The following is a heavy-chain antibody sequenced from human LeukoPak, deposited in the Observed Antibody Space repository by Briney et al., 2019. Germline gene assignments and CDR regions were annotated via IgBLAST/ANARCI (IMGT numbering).Heavy chain of an antibody. V-gene: IGHV3-74*01. CDR2: IFNPGGAT. CDR1: GFTFSSYW. D-gene: IGHD2-21*02. CDR3: VRVNCAGDCTSRDWYFDL. J-gene: IGHJ2*01. Sequence: GGSLRLSCAASGFTFSSYWMHWVRQAPGKGLVWVSRIFNPGGATAYVDSVKGRFTISRDNAENTPSLQMNSLRVEDTAVYYCVRVNCAGDCTSRDWYFDLWGRGTLVVVSS.